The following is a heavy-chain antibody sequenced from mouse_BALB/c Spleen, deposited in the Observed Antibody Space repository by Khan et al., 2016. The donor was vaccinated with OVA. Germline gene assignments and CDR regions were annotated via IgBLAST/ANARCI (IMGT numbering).Heavy chain of an antibody. V-gene: IGHV9-3-1*01. CDR1: GYTFTNYV. CDR3: ARFHGGY. J-gene: IGHJ2*01. CDR2: INAYTGEP. Sequence: QIQLVQSGPELKKPGETVKISCKASGYTFTNYVMNWVKQSPGKGFKWMCWINAYTGEPTYADDFKGRFAFSLETAARTTYLQIASLKNDGTATYFCARFHGGYWGQGTTLTVSS.